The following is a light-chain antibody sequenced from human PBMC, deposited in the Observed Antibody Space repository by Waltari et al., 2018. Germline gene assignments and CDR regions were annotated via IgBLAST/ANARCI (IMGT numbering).Light chain of an antibody. CDR3: TSRDSSGYRHV. CDR2: GGN. V-gene: IGLV3-19*01. CDR1: SLRKYY. J-gene: IGLJ1*01. Sequence: SSELTQDPAVSVALGQTVRITCQGDSLRKYYATWYQQKPGQAPVLVIFGGNKRPSGIPDRFSGSSSGNTASLTITGAQAEDEADYHCTSRDSSGYRHVFGTGTKVTVL.